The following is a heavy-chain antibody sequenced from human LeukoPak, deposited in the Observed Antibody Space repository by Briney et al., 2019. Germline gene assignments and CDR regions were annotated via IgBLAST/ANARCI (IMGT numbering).Heavy chain of an antibody. Sequence: PSETLSLTCTVSGGSISSSGYYWGWIRQPPGKGLEWIASIYYSGSTYYNPSLKSRVTISVDTSKNQLPLKLSSVTAADTAVYYCAREDYYGDPNWFDPWGQGTLVTVSS. D-gene: IGHD4-17*01. J-gene: IGHJ5*02. CDR1: GGSISSSGYY. CDR2: IYYSGST. CDR3: AREDYYGDPNWFDP. V-gene: IGHV4-39*06.